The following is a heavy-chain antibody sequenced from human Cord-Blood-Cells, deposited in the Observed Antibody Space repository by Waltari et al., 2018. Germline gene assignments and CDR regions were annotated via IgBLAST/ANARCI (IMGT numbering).Heavy chain of an antibody. CDR2: IRGSGGST. J-gene: IGHJ4*02. D-gene: IGHD4-17*01. CDR1: GFTFSSYA. CDR3: ANHLSADYGDYYFDY. Sequence: EVQLLESGGGLVQPGGSLRLSCAASGFTFSSYAMSWVRHAPGKGLEWVSAIRGSGGSTYYADSVKGRFTISRDNSKNTLYLQMNSLRAEDTAVYYCANHLSADYGDYYFDYWGQGTLVTVSS. V-gene: IGHV3-23*01.